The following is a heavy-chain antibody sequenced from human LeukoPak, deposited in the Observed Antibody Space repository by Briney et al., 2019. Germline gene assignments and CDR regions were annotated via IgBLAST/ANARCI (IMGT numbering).Heavy chain of an antibody. Sequence: GGSLRLSCAASGFTFNNYEMNWVRQAPGKGLEWVSYVSSGGRTIYYTDSVKGRFTISRDNANNSLYLQMNSLRAEDTAVYYCANLGSMVQGVDYYWGQGTLVTVSS. CDR1: GFTFNNYE. D-gene: IGHD3-10*01. CDR3: ANLGSMVQGVDYY. V-gene: IGHV3-48*03. CDR2: VSSGGRTI. J-gene: IGHJ4*02.